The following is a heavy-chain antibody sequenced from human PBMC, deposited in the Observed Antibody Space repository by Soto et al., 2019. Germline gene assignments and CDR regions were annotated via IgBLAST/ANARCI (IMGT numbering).Heavy chain of an antibody. CDR3: ATDNFDY. Sequence: QLQLQESGPGLVKPSETLSLTCTVSGGSISSSGYYWGWIRQPPGKGLEWIGSIYYTGTTYYSPSLKSRVTISVDTSKNHFSLKLSSVAAAYTAVYYCATDNFDYWGQGTLVTVSS. CDR2: IYYTGTT. D-gene: IGHD2-15*01. CDR1: GGSISSSGYY. J-gene: IGHJ4*02. V-gene: IGHV4-39*02.